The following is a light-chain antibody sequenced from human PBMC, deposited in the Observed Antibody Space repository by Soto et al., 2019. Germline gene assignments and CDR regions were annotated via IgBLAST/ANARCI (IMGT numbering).Light chain of an antibody. J-gene: IGKJ3*01. Sequence: DIQMTQSPSTLSASVGDRVTITCRASQSISSWLAWYQQKPGKAPKLLIYDASSLESGVPSRFSGSGSGKEFTLNFSSLKPDDFATYYCQQYNSYRFTFGPGTKVDIK. CDR1: QSISSW. CDR2: DAS. V-gene: IGKV1-5*01. CDR3: QQYNSYRFT.